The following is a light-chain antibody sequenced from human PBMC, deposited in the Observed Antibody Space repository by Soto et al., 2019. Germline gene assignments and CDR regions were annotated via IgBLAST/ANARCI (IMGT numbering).Light chain of an antibody. J-gene: IGKJ1*01. V-gene: IGKV3-20*01. CDR3: QQYGPLPPCT. CDR1: HRVSGNS. Sequence: EIVLTQSPGTLSLSPGERATLSCRASHRVSGNSLAWYQQKPGQPPRLLIYGTSRRATGVPDRFSASGSGTDFTLNISRLEAGDFAVYYCQQYGPLPPCTFGQGTKV. CDR2: GTS.